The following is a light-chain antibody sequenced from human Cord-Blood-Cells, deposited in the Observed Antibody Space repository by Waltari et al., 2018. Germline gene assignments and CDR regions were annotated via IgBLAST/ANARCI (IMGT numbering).Light chain of an antibody. V-gene: IGLV4-69*01. CDR2: LNSDGSH. CDR3: QTWGTGTVV. J-gene: IGLJ2*01. Sequence: QLVLTQSPSASASLAASVKLTCTLCSGHSSYAIAWPQQQPEKGPRYLMKLNSDGSHSKGDGIPDRFSGSSSGAERYLTISSLQSEDEADYYCQTWGTGTVVFGGGTKLTVL. CDR1: SGHSSYA.